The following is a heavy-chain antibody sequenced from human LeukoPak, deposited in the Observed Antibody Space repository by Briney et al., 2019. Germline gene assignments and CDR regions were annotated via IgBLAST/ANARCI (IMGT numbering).Heavy chain of an antibody. D-gene: IGHD3-22*01. J-gene: IGHJ3*02. V-gene: IGHV1-2*02. CDR2: INPNSGGT. CDR1: GYTFTGYY. Sequence: ASVKVSCKASGYTFTGYYMHWVRQAPGQGLEWMGWINPNSGGTNYAQKFQGRVTISVDTSKNQFSLKLSSVTAADTAVYYCARDLGTYYYDSSGHAFDIWGQGTMVTVSS. CDR3: ARDLGTYYYDSSGHAFDI.